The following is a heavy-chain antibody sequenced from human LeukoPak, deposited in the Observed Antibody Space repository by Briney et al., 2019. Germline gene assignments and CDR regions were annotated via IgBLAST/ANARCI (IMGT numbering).Heavy chain of an antibody. J-gene: IGHJ4*02. V-gene: IGHV3-53*01. Sequence: GGSLRLSCAASGFTVSSNYMSWVRQAPGKGLEWVSVIYSGGSTYYADSVKGRFTISRDNSKNTLYLQMNSLRAADTAVYYCARVGWRGYYFDYWGQGTLVTVSS. CDR1: GFTVSSNY. D-gene: IGHD2-15*01. CDR3: ARVGWRGYYFDY. CDR2: IYSGGST.